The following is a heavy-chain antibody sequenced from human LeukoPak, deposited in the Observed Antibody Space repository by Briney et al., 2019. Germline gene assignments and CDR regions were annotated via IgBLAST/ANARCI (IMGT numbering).Heavy chain of an antibody. CDR2: ISGSADKT. CDR1: GLTFSNCA. CDR3: AKDRLVHDS. Sequence: GGSLRLSCAASGLTFSNCAMSWVRQLPGRGLEWVSAISGSADKTYYADSVKGRFTISRDNSRNTLFLQMNSLRAEDTALYYCAKDRLVHDSWGQGTLVTVSS. V-gene: IGHV3-23*01. J-gene: IGHJ5*01. D-gene: IGHD6-13*01.